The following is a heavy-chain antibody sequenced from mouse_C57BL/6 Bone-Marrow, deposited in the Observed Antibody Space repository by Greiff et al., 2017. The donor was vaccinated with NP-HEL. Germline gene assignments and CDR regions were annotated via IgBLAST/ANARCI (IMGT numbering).Heavy chain of an antibody. CDR1: GYSITNGNHW. V-gene: IGHV3-4*01. J-gene: IGHJ4*01. D-gene: IGHD1-1*01. CDR2: ISSSGST. CDR3: ARGTTVGGGYYYAMDY. Sequence: EVKLQESGPALVKPSQTVSLTCTVTGYSITNGNHWWNWIRQVSGSKLEWIGYISSSGSTDSNPSLKSRISITRDTSKNQLFLQLNSVTTEDIATYYCARGTTVGGGYYYAMDYWGQGTSVTVSS.